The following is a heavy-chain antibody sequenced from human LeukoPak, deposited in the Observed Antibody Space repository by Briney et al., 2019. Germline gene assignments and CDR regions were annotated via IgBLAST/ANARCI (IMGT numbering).Heavy chain of an antibody. CDR3: AKDSSPYYDTSRFDY. J-gene: IGHJ4*02. CDR2: ISWNSVTI. CDR1: GYTFDDYA. Sequence: PGRSLRLSCAASGYTFDDYAMHWVRQAPGKGLEWVSGISWNSVTIGYADSVKGRFTISRDNAKSSLYLQMNSLRAEDMALYYCAKDSSPYYDTSRFDYWGQGTLVTVSS. V-gene: IGHV3-9*03. D-gene: IGHD3-22*01.